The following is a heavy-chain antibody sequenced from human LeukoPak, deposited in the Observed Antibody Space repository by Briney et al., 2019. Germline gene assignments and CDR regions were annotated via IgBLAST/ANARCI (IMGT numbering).Heavy chain of an antibody. V-gene: IGHV1-69*06. CDR2: IIPIFGTA. CDR3: ARELAAAGVDAFDI. J-gene: IGHJ3*02. D-gene: IGHD6-13*01. CDR1: GGTFSSYA. Sequence: SVKVSCKASGGTFSSYAISWVRQAPGQGLEWMGGIIPIFGTANYAQKFQGRVTITADKSTSTAYMELSSLRPEDTAVYYCARELAAAGVDAFDIWGQGTMVTVSS.